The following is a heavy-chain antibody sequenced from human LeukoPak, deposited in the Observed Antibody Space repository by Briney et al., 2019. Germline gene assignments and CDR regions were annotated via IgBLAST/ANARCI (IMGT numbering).Heavy chain of an antibody. CDR3: ARGIWSAYSYYYYYYMDV. D-gene: IGHD5-18*01. V-gene: IGHV4-61*01. J-gene: IGHJ6*03. CDR2: IYYSGST. Sequence: KTSETLSLTCTVSGGSISSSSYYWSWIRQPPGKGLEWIGYIYYSGSTNYNPSLKSRVTISVDTSKNQFSLKLSSVTAADTAVYYCARGIWSAYSYYYYYYMDVWGKGTTVTISS. CDR1: GGSISSSSYY.